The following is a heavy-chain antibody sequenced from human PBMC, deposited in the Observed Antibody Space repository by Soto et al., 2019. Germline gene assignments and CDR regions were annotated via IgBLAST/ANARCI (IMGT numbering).Heavy chain of an antibody. CDR3: ATRVTVASGFQYYFEY. CDR2: FDPEDGET. CDR1: GYTLTGLS. Sequence: ASVKVSCKVSGYTLTGLSMHWVRQAPGKVXXWMGGFDPEDGETIYAQKFQGRATMTDDTSTDTAYMELSSLRSQEPAVYYCATRVTVASGFQYYFEYWGQGTMVTVSS. D-gene: IGHD3-3*01. J-gene: IGHJ4*02. V-gene: IGHV1-24*01.